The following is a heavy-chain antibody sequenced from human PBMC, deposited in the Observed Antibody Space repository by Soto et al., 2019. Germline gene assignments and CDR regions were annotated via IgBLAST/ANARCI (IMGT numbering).Heavy chain of an antibody. CDR2: IYYSGST. CDR1: GGSISSYY. J-gene: IGHJ6*02. D-gene: IGHD3-16*01. V-gene: IGHV4-59*01. CDR3: ARDLVRGSYDGMDV. Sequence: PSETRSRTWTVSGGSISSYYWSWIRQPPGKGLEWIGYIYYSGSTNYNPSLKSRVTISVDTSKNQFSLKLSSVTAADTAVYYCARDLVRGSYDGMDVWGQGTTVTVSS.